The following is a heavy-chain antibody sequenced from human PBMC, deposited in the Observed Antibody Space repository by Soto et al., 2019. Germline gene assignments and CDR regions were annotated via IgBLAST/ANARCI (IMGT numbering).Heavy chain of an antibody. V-gene: IGHV1-18*01. CDR2: ISAYNGNT. J-gene: IGHJ6*02. Sequence: ASVKVSCKASGYTFTSYGISWVRQAPGQGLEWMGWISAYNGNTNYAQKLQGRVTMTTDTSTSTAYMELRSLRSDDTAVYYCARAPRGAAPYYYYGMDVWGQGTTVTVS. CDR1: GYTFTSYG. CDR3: ARAPRGAAPYYYYGMDV. D-gene: IGHD6-6*01.